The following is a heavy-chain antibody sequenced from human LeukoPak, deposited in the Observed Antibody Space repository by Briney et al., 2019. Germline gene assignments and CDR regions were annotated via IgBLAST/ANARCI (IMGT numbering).Heavy chain of an antibody. J-gene: IGHJ4*02. CDR3: ASYGSGSYYYY. D-gene: IGHD3-10*01. V-gene: IGHV4-30-2*01. CDR2: IYHSGST. Sequence: SQTLSLTCTVSGGSISSGGYYWSWIRQPPGKGLEWIGYIYHSGSTYYNPSLKSRVTISVDRSKNQFSLKLSSVTAADTAVYYCASYGSGSYYYYWGQGTLVTVSS. CDR1: GGSISSGGYY.